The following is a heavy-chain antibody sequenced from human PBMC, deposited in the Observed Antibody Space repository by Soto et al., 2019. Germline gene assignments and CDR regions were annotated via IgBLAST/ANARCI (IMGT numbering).Heavy chain of an antibody. CDR3: ADYGSGWYPLDY. J-gene: IGHJ4*02. CDR2: ISYDGSNK. CDR1: GFTFSSYG. Sequence: QVQLVESGGGVVQPGRSLRLSCAASGFTFSSYGMHWVRQAPGKGLEWVAVISYDGSNKYYANSVKDRFTISKDNSKNTLYLQMNSLRAEETAVYYCADYGSGWYPLDYWGQGTLGTFAS. D-gene: IGHD6-19*01. V-gene: IGHV3-30*03.